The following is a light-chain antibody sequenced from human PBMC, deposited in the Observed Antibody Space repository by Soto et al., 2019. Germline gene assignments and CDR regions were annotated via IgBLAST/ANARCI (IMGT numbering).Light chain of an antibody. Sequence: EIGLTQSPSTLSLSPGERAALSCRAIQIVSSSYLAWYQQKPGQAPRLLIYDASNRATGIPARFSGSGSGTDFTLTIRSLEPEDFVVYYCQYYGNSRITFGQGTRLE. CDR2: DAS. CDR1: QIVSSSY. J-gene: IGKJ5*01. V-gene: IGKV3-20*01. CDR3: QYYGNSRIT.